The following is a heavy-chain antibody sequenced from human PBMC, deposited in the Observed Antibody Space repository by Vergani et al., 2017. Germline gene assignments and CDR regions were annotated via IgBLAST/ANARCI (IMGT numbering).Heavy chain of an antibody. Sequence: QEQLVESGGGLVKPGESLRLSCVASGFMFSDHYMAWVRQAPGKGLEWVSHISTSAYTTFTSDSLRGRFTISRDNSKNTLYLQMNNVRAEDTAVYYCARDHRDYNNYPGTFDIWGQGSMVTVSS. D-gene: IGHD5-24*01. V-gene: IGHV3-11*01. CDR1: GFMFSDHY. J-gene: IGHJ3*02. CDR2: ISTSAYTT. CDR3: ARDHRDYNNYPGTFDI.